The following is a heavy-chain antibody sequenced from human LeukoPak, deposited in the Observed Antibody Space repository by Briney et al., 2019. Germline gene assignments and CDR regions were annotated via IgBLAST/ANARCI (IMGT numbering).Heavy chain of an antibody. Sequence: PSETLSLTCAVYGGSFSGYYWSWIRHLHEKGLEWVWEINDGGSTTYNTSLKSRVTISVDTSKNQFSLKLSSVTAADTAVYYCARRPPPYSSSWFYYYYMDVWGKGTTVTVSS. CDR3: ARRPPPYSSSWFYYYYMDV. V-gene: IGHV4-34*01. CDR1: GGSFSGYY. CDR2: INDGGST. D-gene: IGHD6-13*01. J-gene: IGHJ6*03.